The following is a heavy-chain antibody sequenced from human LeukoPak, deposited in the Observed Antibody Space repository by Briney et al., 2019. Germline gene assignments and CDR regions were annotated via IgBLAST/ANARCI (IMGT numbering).Heavy chain of an antibody. D-gene: IGHD6-6*01. V-gene: IGHV1-2*02. CDR1: GYTFTGYY. CDR2: INPNSGGT. J-gene: IGHJ4*02. Sequence: GASVKVYCKASGYTFTGYYMHWVRQAPGQGLEWMGWINPNSGGTNYAQKFQGRVTMTRDTSISTAYMELSSLRSDDTAVYYCARDLRIAARRYDFDYWGQGTLVTVSS. CDR3: ARDLRIAARRYDFDY.